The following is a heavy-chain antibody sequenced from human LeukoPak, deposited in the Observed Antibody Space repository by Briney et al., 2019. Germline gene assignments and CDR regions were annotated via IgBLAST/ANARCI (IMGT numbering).Heavy chain of an antibody. Sequence: GGSLRLSCAASGFAFSNYDFHWVRQVTGKRLEWVSGIGTTGDTYYPASVKGRFTISRENARNSLYLQMNSLRAGDTAVYYCVRVNWLHYSGMDVWGQGTTVTVSS. D-gene: IGHD5-12*01. CDR2: IGTTGDT. CDR3: VRVNWLHYSGMDV. V-gene: IGHV3-13*01. CDR1: GFAFSNYD. J-gene: IGHJ6*02.